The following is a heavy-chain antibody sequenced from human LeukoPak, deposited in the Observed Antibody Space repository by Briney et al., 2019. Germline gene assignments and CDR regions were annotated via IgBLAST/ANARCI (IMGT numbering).Heavy chain of an antibody. CDR1: GFTFSSYE. CDR2: IRSSGSTI. CDR3: ARDKSPCDY. J-gene: IGHJ4*02. Sequence: PGGSLRLSCAASGFTFSSYEMNSVRQAPGKGLEWVSYIRSSGSTIYYADSVKDRFTISRDNAKNSLYLQMKIRGPEDTSVCDCARDKSPCDYWGQGTLVTVYS. V-gene: IGHV3-48*03.